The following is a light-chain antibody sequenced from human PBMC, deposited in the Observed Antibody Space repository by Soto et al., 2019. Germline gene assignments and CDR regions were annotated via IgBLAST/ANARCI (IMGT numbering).Light chain of an antibody. Sequence: QSVLTQPASVSGSPGQSITISCTGTSRDVGAYDYVSWYLQYPDKAPQLLIYYVDPRPSGVSSRFSGSKSGNTASLTISGLQAEDEGDYYCCSYADGSIYFFGAGTKSPS. CDR3: CSYADGSIYF. J-gene: IGLJ1*01. CDR2: YVD. V-gene: IGLV2-14*03. CDR1: SRDVGAYDY.